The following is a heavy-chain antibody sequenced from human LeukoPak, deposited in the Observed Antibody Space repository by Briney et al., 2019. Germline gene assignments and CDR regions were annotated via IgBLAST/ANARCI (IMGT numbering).Heavy chain of an antibody. CDR3: ARDRDLGYCSGGSCWAFDI. CDR1: GGSISSGGYY. V-gene: IGHV4-31*03. CDR2: IYYSGST. Sequence: SQTQSLTCTVSGGSISSGGYYWSWIRQHPGKGLEWIGYIYYSGSTYYNPSLKSRVTISVDTSKNQFSLKLSSVTAADTAVYYCARDRDLGYCSGGSCWAFDIWGQGTMVTVSS. J-gene: IGHJ3*02. D-gene: IGHD2-15*01.